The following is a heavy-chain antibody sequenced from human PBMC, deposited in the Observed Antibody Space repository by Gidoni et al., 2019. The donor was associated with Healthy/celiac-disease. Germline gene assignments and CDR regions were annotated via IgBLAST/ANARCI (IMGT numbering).Heavy chain of an antibody. D-gene: IGHD1-26*01. V-gene: IGHV3-33*01. J-gene: IGHJ6*04. Sequence: QVQLVESGGGVVQPGRSLRPSCAASGFTFSSYGMHWVRQAPGKGLEWVAVIWYDGSNKYYADSVKGRFTISRDNSKNTLYLQMNSLRAEDTAVYYCARDSMGFDVWGKGTTVTVSS. CDR3: ARDSMGFDV. CDR1: GFTFSSYG. CDR2: IWYDGSNK.